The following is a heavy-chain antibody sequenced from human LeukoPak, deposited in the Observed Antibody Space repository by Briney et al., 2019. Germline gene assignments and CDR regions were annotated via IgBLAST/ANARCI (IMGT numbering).Heavy chain of an antibody. CDR2: ISSSSSYI. D-gene: IGHD1-14*01. CDR1: GFTFSSYS. CDR3: ARQLRLRSFTGLPPKALWESYWVPPPNYDY. J-gene: IGHJ4*02. V-gene: IGHV3-21*06. Sequence: GGSLRLSCAASGFTFSSYSMNWVRQAPGKGLEWVSSISSSSSYIYYADSVKGRFTISRDNAKNSLYLQMNSLRAEDTAVYYCARQLRLRSFTGLPPKALWESYWVPPPNYDYWGQGTLVTVSS.